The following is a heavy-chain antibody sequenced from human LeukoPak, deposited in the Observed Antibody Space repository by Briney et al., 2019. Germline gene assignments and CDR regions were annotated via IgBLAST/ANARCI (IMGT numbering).Heavy chain of an antibody. CDR3: AKRGGDGVDY. J-gene: IGHJ4*02. CDR2: IYYSGST. D-gene: IGHD3-16*01. CDR1: GGSISSGDYY. V-gene: IGHV4-30-4*01. Sequence: SETLSLTCTVSGGSISSGDYYWSWIRQPPGKGLEWIGYIYYSGSTYYNPSLKSRITISVDTSKNQFSLKLSSVTAADTAVYYCAKRGGDGVDYWGQGTLVTVSS.